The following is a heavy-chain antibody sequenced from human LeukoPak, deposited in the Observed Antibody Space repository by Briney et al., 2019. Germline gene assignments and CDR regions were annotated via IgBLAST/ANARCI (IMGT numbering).Heavy chain of an antibody. V-gene: IGHV3-33*06. J-gene: IGHJ6*03. CDR1: GFTFSSYG. D-gene: IGHD1-26*01. Sequence: GRSLRLSCAASGFTFSSYGMHWVRQAPGKGLEWVAVIWYDGSNKYYADSVKGRFTISRDNSKNTLYLQMNSLRAEDPAVYYCAKTHQGGYYYYYYMDVWGKGTTVTVSS. CDR2: IWYDGSNK. CDR3: AKTHQGGYYYYYYMDV.